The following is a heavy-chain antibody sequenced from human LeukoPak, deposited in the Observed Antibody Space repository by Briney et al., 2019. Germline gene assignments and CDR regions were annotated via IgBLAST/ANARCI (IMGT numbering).Heavy chain of an antibody. V-gene: IGHV4-30-2*01. CDR1: GGSISSGDYS. CDR2: IFQSGST. Sequence: SETLSLTGAVSGGSISSGDYSWSWIRQPPGKGLEWIGYIFQSGSTYYNPSLKSRVTISVDRSKNQFSLKLSSVTAADTAVYYCARVGSDWNDVRYNWFDPWGQGTLVTVSS. D-gene: IGHD1-1*01. J-gene: IGHJ5*02. CDR3: ARVGSDWNDVRYNWFDP.